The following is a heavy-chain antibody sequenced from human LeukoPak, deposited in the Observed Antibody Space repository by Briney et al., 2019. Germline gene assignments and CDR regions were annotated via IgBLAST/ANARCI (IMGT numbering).Heavy chain of an antibody. V-gene: IGHV1-2*02. CDR1: GYTFTGYY. D-gene: IGHD3-10*01. Sequence: ASVKVSCKASGYTFTGYYMHWVRQAPGQGLEWMGWINPNSGGTNYAQKFQGRVTMTRDTSISTAYMELSRLRSDDTAVYYCATGVLLWFGETHENGMDVWGQGTTVTVSS. CDR2: INPNSGGT. CDR3: ATGVLLWFGETHENGMDV. J-gene: IGHJ6*02.